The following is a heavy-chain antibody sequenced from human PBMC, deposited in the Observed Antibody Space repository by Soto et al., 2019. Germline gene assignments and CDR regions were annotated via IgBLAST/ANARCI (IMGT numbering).Heavy chain of an antibody. J-gene: IGHJ4*02. CDR1: GGSFSGYY. D-gene: IGHD2-2*01. CDR3: ARGLLCSSTSCRKVKNFDC. Sequence: SETLSLTCAVYGGSFSGYYWSWMRQPPGKGLEWIGEINHSGSTNYNPSLKSRVTISVDTSKNQFSLKLSSVTAADTGVYYCARGLLCSSTSCRKVKNFDCRGRGSLVTVAS. V-gene: IGHV4-34*01. CDR2: INHSGST.